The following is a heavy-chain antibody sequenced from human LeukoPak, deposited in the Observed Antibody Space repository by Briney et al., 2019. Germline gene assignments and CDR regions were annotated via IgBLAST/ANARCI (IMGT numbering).Heavy chain of an antibody. CDR3: AKAPYYGSGSYYQFDY. V-gene: IGHV3-23*01. CDR2: ISGSGGST. CDR1: GFTFSSYA. J-gene: IGHJ4*02. D-gene: IGHD3-10*01. Sequence: PGGSLRLSCAASGFTFSSYAMSWVRQAPGKGLEWVSAISGSGGSTYYADSVKGRFTISRDNSKNTLYLQMNSLRAEDTAVYYCAKAPYYGSGSYYQFDYWGQGTLVTVSS.